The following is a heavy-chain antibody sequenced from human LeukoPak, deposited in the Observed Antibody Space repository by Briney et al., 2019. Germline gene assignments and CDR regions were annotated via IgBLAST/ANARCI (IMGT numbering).Heavy chain of an antibody. V-gene: IGHV4-59*01. CDR2: IYYSGST. J-gene: IGHJ4*02. D-gene: IGHD1-7*01. Sequence: PSETLSLTCTVSGGSISSYYWSWIRQPPGKGLEWIGYIYYSGSTNYNPSLKSRVTISVDTSKNQFSLKLSSVTAADTAVYYCASLGITGTRTDYWGQGTLVTVSS. CDR1: GGSISSYY. CDR3: ASLGITGTRTDY.